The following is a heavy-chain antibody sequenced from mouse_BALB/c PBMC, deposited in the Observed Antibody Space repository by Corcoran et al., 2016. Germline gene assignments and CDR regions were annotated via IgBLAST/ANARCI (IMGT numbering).Heavy chain of an antibody. CDR1: GYTFTNYG. V-gene: IGHV9-1*02. D-gene: IGHD2-1*01. CDR3: ARDGNYRTGYFDV. J-gene: IGHJ1*01. CDR2: INTYTGEP. Sequence: QIQLVQSGPELKKPGETVKISCKASGYTFTNYGMNWVKQAPGKGLKWMGWINTYTGEPTYADDFKGRFAFSLETSASTAYLQINNLKNEYMATYFCARDGNYRTGYFDVWGAGTSVTVSS.